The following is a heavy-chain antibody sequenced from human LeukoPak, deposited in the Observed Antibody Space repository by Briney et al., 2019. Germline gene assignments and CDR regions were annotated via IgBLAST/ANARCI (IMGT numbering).Heavy chain of an antibody. D-gene: IGHD3-10*01. CDR1: GFGLSVLS. Sequence: ASVKVSCKISGFGLSVLSIHWMRQAPGKGLEWVGGIRPETGEPIFAQKFRGRVTITEDTFTDTGYLELRGLTSEDAAAYYCSTDSGRSYYYFDFWGRGTLVTVSS. CDR3: STDSGRSYYYFDF. V-gene: IGHV1-24*01. J-gene: IGHJ4*02. CDR2: IRPETGEP.